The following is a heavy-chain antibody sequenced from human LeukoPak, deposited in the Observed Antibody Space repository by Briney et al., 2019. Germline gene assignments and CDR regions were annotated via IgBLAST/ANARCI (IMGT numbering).Heavy chain of an antibody. CDR2: ISSSSSCI. CDR3: AREEQWLVRPHYYYYYMDV. V-gene: IGHV3-21*01. CDR1: GFTFSSYS. Sequence: GGSLRLSCAASGFTFSSYSMNWVRQAPGKGLEWVSSISSSSSCIYYADSVKGRFTISRDNAKNSLYLQMNSLRAEDTAVYYCAREEQWLVRPHYYYYYMDVWGKGTTVTVSS. D-gene: IGHD6-19*01. J-gene: IGHJ6*03.